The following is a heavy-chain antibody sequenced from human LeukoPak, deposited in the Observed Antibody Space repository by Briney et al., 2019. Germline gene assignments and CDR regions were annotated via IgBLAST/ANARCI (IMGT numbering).Heavy chain of an antibody. D-gene: IGHD3-9*01. CDR3: ARGVYDILTCYHNWFDP. CDR1: GGSISSYY. V-gene: IGHV4-59*01. CDR2: IYYSGST. J-gene: IGHJ5*02. Sequence: SEILSFTCTVSGGSISSYYWSWIRQPPGKGLEGIGYIYYSGSTNYNPSLKSRVTISVDTSKNQFSLKLSSVTAADTAVYYCARGVYDILTCYHNWFDPWGQGTLVTVSS.